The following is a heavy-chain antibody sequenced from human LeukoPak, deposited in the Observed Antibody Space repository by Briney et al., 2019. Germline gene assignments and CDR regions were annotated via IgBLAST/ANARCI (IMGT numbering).Heavy chain of an antibody. CDR1: GYTFTGYY. CDR2: INPKSGGA. J-gene: IGHJ6*04. CDR3: ARGPWIQLGMDV. V-gene: IGHV1-2*06. D-gene: IGHD5-18*01. Sequence: ASVKVSCKASGYTFTGYYMHWVRQAPGQGLEWMGRINPKSGGANYAQKFQGRVTMTRDTSISTAYLDLSRLGSDDTAVYFCARGPWIQLGMDVRGKGTTVTVSS.